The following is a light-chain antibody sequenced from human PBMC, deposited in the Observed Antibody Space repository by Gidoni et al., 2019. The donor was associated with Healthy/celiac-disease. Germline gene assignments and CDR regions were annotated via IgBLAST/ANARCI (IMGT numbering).Light chain of an antibody. CDR2: AAS. CDR1: QSISSY. Sequence: IQKTQSPSSLSASVGDRVTITCRASQSISSYLDWYQQKPGKAPKLLIYAASSLQRGVPSRFSGSGSGTDFTLTISSLEPEDFATYYCQQSCSTLFTFXPXTKVEIK. V-gene: IGKV1-39*01. J-gene: IGKJ3*01. CDR3: QQSCSTLFT.